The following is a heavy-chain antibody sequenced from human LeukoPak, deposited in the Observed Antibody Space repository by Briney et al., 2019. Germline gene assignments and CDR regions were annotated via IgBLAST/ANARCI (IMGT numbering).Heavy chain of an antibody. V-gene: IGHV4-38-2*01. CDR2: IYHNGSP. CDR1: GYSISSGYY. J-gene: IGHJ4*02. CDR3: AIVVFCSGYYSFEQ. D-gene: IGHD3-3*01. Sequence: PSETLSLTCDVSGYSISSGYYWGWIRQTPGQGLECIGSIYHNGSPQYDPSLKSRVTILVDTSKNQFSLKLSSVTAADTAVYYCAIVVFCSGYYSFEQWGQGTLVTVSS.